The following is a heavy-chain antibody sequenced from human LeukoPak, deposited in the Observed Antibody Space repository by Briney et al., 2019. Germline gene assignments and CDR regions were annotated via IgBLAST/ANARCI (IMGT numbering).Heavy chain of an antibody. CDR2: IYPGDSYT. J-gene: IGHJ3*02. CDR3: ARHCRPHHRYQRPTDAFDI. V-gene: IGHV5-51*01. CDR1: GYSFTSYW. Sequence: GEALKISCKGSGYSFTSYWIGWVRQMPGKGLEWMGIIYPGDSYTRYSPSFQGQVTISADKSISTAYLQWSSLKASDTAMYYCARHCRPHHRYQRPTDAFDIWGQGTMVTVSS. D-gene: IGHD2-2*01.